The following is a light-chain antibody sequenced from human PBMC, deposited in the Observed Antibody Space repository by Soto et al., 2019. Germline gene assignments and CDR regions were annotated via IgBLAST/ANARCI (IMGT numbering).Light chain of an antibody. J-gene: IGKJ2*01. V-gene: IGKV1-9*01. CDR3: QQLNIYPSMYT. CDR2: AAS. CDR1: QGISSY. Sequence: IQLTQSPSSLSASVGDRVTITCRASQGISSYLAWYQQKPGKAPKLLIYAASTLQSGVPSRFSGSGSGTDFTLTISSLQPEDFATYYCQQLNIYPSMYTFGQGTKLEIK.